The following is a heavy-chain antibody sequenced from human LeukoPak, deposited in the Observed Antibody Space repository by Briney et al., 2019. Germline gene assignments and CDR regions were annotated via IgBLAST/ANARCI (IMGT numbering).Heavy chain of an antibody. Sequence: GGSLRLSCAASGFTFGSSGMSWVRQAPGKGLEWVSIIYGGGSVFYADSVKGRFTISRDNSKNTLYLQMNSLRGEDTAVYYCARGGSYLSAFDIWGQGTMVTVSS. CDR2: IYGGGSV. J-gene: IGHJ3*02. CDR1: GFTFGSSG. V-gene: IGHV3-53*01. D-gene: IGHD1-26*01. CDR3: ARGGSYLSAFDI.